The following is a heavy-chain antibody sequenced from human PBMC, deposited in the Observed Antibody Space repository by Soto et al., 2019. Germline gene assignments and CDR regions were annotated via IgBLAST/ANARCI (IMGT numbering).Heavy chain of an antibody. J-gene: IGHJ6*02. D-gene: IGHD3-10*01. Sequence: PGESLKISWKGSGYSFTSYWIGLGRQMPGKGLEWIGIIYRWDSDTRYSPSFQGQVTTSDDKSIRTAYLQWSSLKASDTAMYYCARIVRSGYYYYYGMDVWGQGTPVTVSS. CDR2: IYRWDSDT. CDR3: ARIVRSGYYYYYGMDV. CDR1: GYSFTSYW. V-gene: IGHV5-51*01.